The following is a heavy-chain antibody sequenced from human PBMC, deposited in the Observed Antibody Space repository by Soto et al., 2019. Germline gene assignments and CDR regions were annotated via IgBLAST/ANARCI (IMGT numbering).Heavy chain of an antibody. V-gene: IGHV3-30*18. CDR3: AKLVAAAVNFDY. Sequence: QVQLVESGGGVVQPGRSLRLSCAASGFTFSSYGMHWVRQAPGKGLEWVAVISYDGSNKYYADSVKGRFTISRDNSKNTLYLQMNSLRAEDTAVYSCAKLVAAAVNFDYWGQGTLVTVSS. J-gene: IGHJ4*02. D-gene: IGHD6-13*01. CDR1: GFTFSSYG. CDR2: ISYDGSNK.